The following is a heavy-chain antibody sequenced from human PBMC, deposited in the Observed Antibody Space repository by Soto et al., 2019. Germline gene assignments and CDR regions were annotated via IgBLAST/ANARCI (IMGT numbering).Heavy chain of an antibody. J-gene: IGHJ6*03. CDR3: ARDKLDIVVVPAADVYMDV. CDR2: IWYDGSNK. Sequence: PGRSMRLSCAASGCTFSSYGMHRVRQAPGKGLEWVAVIWYDGSNKYYADSVKGRFTISRDNSKNTLYLQMNSLRAEDTAVYYCARDKLDIVVVPAADVYMDVWGKGTTVTVSS. D-gene: IGHD2-2*01. V-gene: IGHV3-33*01. CDR1: GCTFSSYG.